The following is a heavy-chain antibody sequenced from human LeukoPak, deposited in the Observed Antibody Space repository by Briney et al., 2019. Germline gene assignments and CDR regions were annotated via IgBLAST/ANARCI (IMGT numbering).Heavy chain of an antibody. CDR1: GFTFSSYW. CDR3: ARDSMPFLGSSTSGFDY. D-gene: IGHD2-2*01. Sequence: GGSLRLSCAASGFTFSSYWMSWVRQAPGKGLEWVANIKQDGSEKYYVDPVKGRFTISRDNAKNSLYLQMNSLRAEDTAVYYCARDSMPFLGSSTSGFDYWGQGTLVTVSS. CDR2: IKQDGSEK. V-gene: IGHV3-7*01. J-gene: IGHJ4*02.